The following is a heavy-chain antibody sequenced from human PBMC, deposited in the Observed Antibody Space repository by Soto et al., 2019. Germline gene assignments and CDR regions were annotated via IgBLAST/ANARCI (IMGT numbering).Heavy chain of an antibody. J-gene: IGHJ4*02. Sequence: EVQLLESGGGLVQPGGSLRLSCAASGFTFSSYSMSWVRQAPGKGLEWVSDISGSGGGTYYADSVKGRFTISRDNSKNALYLQMNSLRAEDRAVYYCAKDSAVGVQWAGGYWGQGTLVTVSS. CDR2: ISGSGGGT. CDR1: GFTFSSYS. D-gene: IGHD6-19*01. CDR3: AKDSAVGVQWAGGY. V-gene: IGHV3-23*01.